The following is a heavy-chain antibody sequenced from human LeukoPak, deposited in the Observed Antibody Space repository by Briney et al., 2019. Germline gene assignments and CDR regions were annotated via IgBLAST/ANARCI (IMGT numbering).Heavy chain of an antibody. D-gene: IGHD5-18*01. V-gene: IGHV3-30*18. J-gene: IGHJ6*02. CDR1: GFTFSSYG. Sequence: GGSLRLSCAASGFTFSSYGMHWVRQAPGKGLEWVAVISYDGSNKYYADSVKGRFTNSRDNSKNTLYLQMNSLRAEDTAVYYCAKHRGYSCGSLGMDVWGQGNTVTVSS. CDR2: ISYDGSNK. CDR3: AKHRGYSCGSLGMDV.